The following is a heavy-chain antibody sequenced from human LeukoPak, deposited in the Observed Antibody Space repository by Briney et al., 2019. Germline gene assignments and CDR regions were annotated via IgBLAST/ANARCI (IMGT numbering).Heavy chain of an antibody. CDR1: GGSISSSSYY. CDR3: ARGWPHTHYYGSGRLYGY. D-gene: IGHD3-10*01. V-gene: IGHV4-61*05. Sequence: PSETLSLTCTVSGGSISSSSYYWSWIRQPPGKGLEWIGYIYYSGSTNYNPSLKSRVTISVDTSKNQFSLKLSSVTAADTAVYYCARGWPHTHYYGSGRLYGYWGQGTLVTVSS. CDR2: IYYSGST. J-gene: IGHJ4*02.